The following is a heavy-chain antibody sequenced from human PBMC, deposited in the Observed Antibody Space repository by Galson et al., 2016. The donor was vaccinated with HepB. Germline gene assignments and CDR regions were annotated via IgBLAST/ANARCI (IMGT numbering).Heavy chain of an antibody. D-gene: IGHD1-7*01. J-gene: IGHJ4*02. CDR1: EYTFISYH. V-gene: IGHV1-46*01. Sequence: SVKVSCKASEYTFISYHMHWVRQARGQGLEWMGIINPSGGSTSYAQKFQGRVTMTRDTSTSTVYMELSSLRSEDTAVYYCARDRRFNWNYVDFDYWGQGTPVTVSS. CDR2: INPSGGST. CDR3: ARDRRFNWNYVDFDY.